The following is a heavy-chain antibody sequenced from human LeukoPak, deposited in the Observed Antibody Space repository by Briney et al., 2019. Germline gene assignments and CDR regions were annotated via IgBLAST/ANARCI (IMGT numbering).Heavy chain of an antibody. V-gene: IGHV4-30-4*08. CDR3: ARDSGYWHNFDY. CDR1: GGSISSGDYY. Sequence: SSQTLSLTCTVSGGSISSGDYYWGGIRQPPGKGLEWIGYIYYSGSTYYNPSLKSRFTRSVDTSKNQFSLKLSSVTAADTAVSYCARDSGYWHNFDYWGQGTLVTVSS. CDR2: IYYSGST. J-gene: IGHJ4*02. D-gene: IGHD2-8*02.